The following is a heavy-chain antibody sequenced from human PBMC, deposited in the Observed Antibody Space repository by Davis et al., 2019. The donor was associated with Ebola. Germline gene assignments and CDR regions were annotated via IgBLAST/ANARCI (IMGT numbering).Heavy chain of an antibody. D-gene: IGHD2-21*01. CDR1: GFIFSKAW. Sequence: ESLKISCAASGFIFSKAWMSWVRQAPGKGLEWIGSVYYSGYTNYSPSLKSRVTISADTSKNQFSLNLRSVTAADTAVYFCSRFGEGAYWGQGTLVTVSS. CDR3: SRFGEGAY. V-gene: IGHV4-59*01. CDR2: VYYSGYT. J-gene: IGHJ4*02.